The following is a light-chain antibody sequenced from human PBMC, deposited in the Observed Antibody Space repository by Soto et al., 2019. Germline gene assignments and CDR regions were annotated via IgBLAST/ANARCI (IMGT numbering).Light chain of an antibody. J-gene: IGKJ2*01. V-gene: IGKV3D-15*01. CDR2: GAS. Sequence: EIVMTQSPATLSVSPGESGTLSCRASQSVSTNLAWYQHKPGQGPSLLMYGASTRATGIPARFSGSGSGTEFTLTISSLQSEDFVTYFCQQYNTWPYTFGQGTNLEIK. CDR1: QSVSTN. CDR3: QQYNTWPYT.